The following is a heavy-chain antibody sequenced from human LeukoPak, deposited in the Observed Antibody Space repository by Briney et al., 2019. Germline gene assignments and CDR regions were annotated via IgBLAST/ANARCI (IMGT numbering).Heavy chain of an antibody. J-gene: IGHJ5*02. D-gene: IGHD2-21*01. Sequence: SETLPLTCTVSGGSISNYYWSWIRQPPGKGLEWIGYIYHSGSTNYNPSLRSRVTISVDTSKNQFSLKLTSVTAADTAVYYCAKIAPGRVYNWFDPWGQGTLVTVSS. CDR2: IYHSGST. CDR3: AKIAPGRVYNWFDP. V-gene: IGHV4-59*01. CDR1: GGSISNYY.